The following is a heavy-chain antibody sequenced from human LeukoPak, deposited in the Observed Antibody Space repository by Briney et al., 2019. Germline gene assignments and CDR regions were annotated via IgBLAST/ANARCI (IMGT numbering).Heavy chain of an antibody. V-gene: IGHV3-11*01. D-gene: IGHD3-16*02. Sequence: GGSLRLSCAASGFTFSDYYMSWIRQAPGKGLEWVSYISSSGSTIYYADSVKGRFTISRDNSKNTLYLQMNSLRAEDTAVYYCAKDKDVWGSYRSPDYWGQGTLVTVSS. CDR3: AKDKDVWGSYRSPDY. J-gene: IGHJ4*02. CDR1: GFTFSDYY. CDR2: ISSSGSTI.